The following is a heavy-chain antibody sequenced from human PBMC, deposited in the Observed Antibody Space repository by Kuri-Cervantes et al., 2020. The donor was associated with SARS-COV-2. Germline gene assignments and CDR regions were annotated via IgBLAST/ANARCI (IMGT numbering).Heavy chain of an antibody. D-gene: IGHD2-15*01. CDR1: GFTVSSNY. V-gene: IGHV3-66*01. CDR2: IYSGGST. J-gene: IGHJ4*02. CDR3: ARAGVVVVAAVYYFDY. Sequence: GESLKISCAASGFTVSSNYMSWVRQAPGKGLEWVSVIYSGGSTYYADSVKGRFTISRDNSKNSLYLQMNSLRAEDTAVYYCARAGVVVVAAVYYFDYWGQGTLVTVSS.